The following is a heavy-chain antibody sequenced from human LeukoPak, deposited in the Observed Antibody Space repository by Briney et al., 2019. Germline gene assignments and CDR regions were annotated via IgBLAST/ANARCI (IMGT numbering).Heavy chain of an antibody. D-gene: IGHD3-22*01. CDR1: GGTFSSYA. J-gene: IGHJ4*02. Sequence: ASVKVSCKASGGTFSSYAISWVRQAPGQGLEWMGRIIPILGIANYAQKFQGRVTITADKSTSTAYMELSSLRSEDTAVHYCARALSYYDSSGYQNFDYWGQGTLVTVSS. V-gene: IGHV1-69*04. CDR3: ARALSYYDSSGYQNFDY. CDR2: IIPILGIA.